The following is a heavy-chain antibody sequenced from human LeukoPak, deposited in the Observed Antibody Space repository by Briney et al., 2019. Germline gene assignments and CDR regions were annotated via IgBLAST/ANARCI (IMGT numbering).Heavy chain of an antibody. CDR3: AKWLVVGSTHGIDF. CDR2: IKRDGSEE. J-gene: IGHJ4*02. CDR1: GFTFSSYW. Sequence: PGGSLRPSCAASGFTFSSYWMSWVRQAPGKGLEWVANIKRDGSEEYYMDSVRGRFTISRDNARNSLYLQMNSLRDEDTAVYYCAKWLVVGSTHGIDFWGQGTLVTVSS. V-gene: IGHV3-7*01. D-gene: IGHD3-22*01.